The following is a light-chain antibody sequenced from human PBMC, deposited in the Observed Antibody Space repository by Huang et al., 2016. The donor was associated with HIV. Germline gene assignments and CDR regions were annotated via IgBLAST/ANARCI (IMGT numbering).Light chain of an antibody. CDR2: DAF. CDR3: QQRNNWPRT. J-gene: IGKJ1*01. V-gene: IGKV3-11*01. Sequence: EIVLTQSPATRSLSPGERATLTCRASQSVSSYLAWFQQKRGQAPMLLIYDAFNRAPGIPDRCSGSGSGTDFTLTISNVEPEDFAVYYCQQRNNWPRTFGQGTKVEI. CDR1: QSVSSY.